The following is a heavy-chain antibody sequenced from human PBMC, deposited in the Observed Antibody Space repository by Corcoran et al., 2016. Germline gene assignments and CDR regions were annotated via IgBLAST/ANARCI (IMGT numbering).Heavy chain of an antibody. D-gene: IGHD2-21*02. V-gene: IGHV3-33*01. CDR2: IWYDGSNK. J-gene: IGHJ5*02. Sequence: QVQLVESGGGVVQPGRALRLSCAASGFTFSSYGMHWIRQAPGKGREWVAVIWYDGSNKYYADSVKGRFTISRDNSKNTLYLPMNSLRAEDTAVYYWARAGGNSGRVGWFDPWGQGTLVTVSS. CDR3: ARAGGNSGRVGWFDP. CDR1: GFTFSSYG.